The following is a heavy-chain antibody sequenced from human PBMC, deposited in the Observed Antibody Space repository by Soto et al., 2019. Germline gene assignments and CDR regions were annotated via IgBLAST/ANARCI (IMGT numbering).Heavy chain of an antibody. CDR2: IFYSGST. CDR1: GGSISSYY. D-gene: IGHD3-22*01. J-gene: IGHJ4*02. V-gene: IGHV4-59*01. CDR3: ARDGYYYDSSGYQRVYYFDY. Sequence: SETLSLTCTVSGGSISSYYWSWIRQPPGKGLEWIGYIFYSGSTNYNPSLKSRVTISVDTSKNQFSLRLSSVTAADTAVYYCARDGYYYDSSGYQRVYYFDYCGEGTLVTVSS.